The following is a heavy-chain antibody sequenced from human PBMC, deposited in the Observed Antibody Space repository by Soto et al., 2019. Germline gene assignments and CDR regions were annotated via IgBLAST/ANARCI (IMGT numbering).Heavy chain of an antibody. CDR2: ISGSGGDT. CDR1: GFTVSSYA. CDR3: DKGIGFYTSRRYALFAY. V-gene: IGHV3-23*01. D-gene: IGHD6-25*01. Sequence: GEYLRLSCAASGFTVSSYAMSWVRQSPGKGLEWVSAISGSGGDTYYADSVKGRFTISRDNPENTLYLQMNSQRAEDTALYYCDKGIGFYTSRRYALFAYSAQRPLVIVSS. J-gene: IGHJ4*02.